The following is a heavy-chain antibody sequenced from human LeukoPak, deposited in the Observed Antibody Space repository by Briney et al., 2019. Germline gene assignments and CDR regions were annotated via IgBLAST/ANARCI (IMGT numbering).Heavy chain of an antibody. J-gene: IGHJ4*02. V-gene: IGHV3-30*18. CDR1: GFALRTYG. Sequence: PGTSLRLSCAASGFALRTYGMHWVRQAPGKGLEWVAHMSYDGSNKDYADSVKGRFTISKDNSKNTLYLQMDSLRAEDTAIYYCGKRVTTGPHSIHYWGQGALVTVSS. CDR2: MSYDGSNK. CDR3: GKRVTTGPHSIHY. D-gene: IGHD4-17*01.